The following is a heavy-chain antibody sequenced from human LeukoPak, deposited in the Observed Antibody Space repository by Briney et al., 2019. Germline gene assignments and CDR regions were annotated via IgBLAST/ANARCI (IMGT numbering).Heavy chain of an antibody. CDR2: ISYDGSNK. CDR3: ASDRLGATRGFHYYYGMDV. J-gene: IGHJ6*02. V-gene: IGHV3-30-3*01. CDR1: GFTFSSYA. D-gene: IGHD1-26*01. Sequence: PGGSLRLSCAASGFTFSSYAMHWVRQAPGKGLEWVAVISYDGSNKYYADSVKGRFTISRDNSKNTLYLQMNSLRAEDTAVYYCASDRLGATRGFHYYYGMDVWGQGTTVTVSS.